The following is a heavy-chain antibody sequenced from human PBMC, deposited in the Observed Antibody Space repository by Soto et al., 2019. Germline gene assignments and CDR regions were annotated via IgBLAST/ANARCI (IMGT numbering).Heavy chain of an antibody. Sequence: QLVQSGAEVKKPGASVKVSCKTSGPTFIAYYIHWVRHAHGQGLEWMGWIDPKSGGTTYEQKFLGRFTMTRDTSINTAYMELNTLTSDDTALYYCARISVDVPEWGQGTLITVSS. D-gene: IGHD6-19*01. CDR2: IDPKSGGT. CDR1: GPTFIAYY. CDR3: ARISVDVPE. J-gene: IGHJ4*02. V-gene: IGHV1-2*02.